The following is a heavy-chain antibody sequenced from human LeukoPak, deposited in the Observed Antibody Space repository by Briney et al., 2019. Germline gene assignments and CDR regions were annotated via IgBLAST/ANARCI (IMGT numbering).Heavy chain of an antibody. J-gene: IGHJ5*02. Sequence: GGSLRLSCVVSGFTVSSNYMSWVRQAPGKGLEWVSIIYSGDNTYYADSVRGRFTISRDNSKNTVYLQMNSLRAEDTAIYYCARANSATIPGVDPWGQGTLVTVSS. CDR1: GFTVSSNY. CDR3: ARANSATIPGVDP. CDR2: IYSGDNT. D-gene: IGHD1-26*01. V-gene: IGHV3-53*01.